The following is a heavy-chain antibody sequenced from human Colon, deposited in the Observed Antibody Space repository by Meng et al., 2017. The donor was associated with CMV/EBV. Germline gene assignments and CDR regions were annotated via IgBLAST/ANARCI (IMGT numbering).Heavy chain of an antibody. CDR1: GASITSYY. CDR3: ARDSNLSGLAY. CDR2: VYISGNT. Sequence: LRESRPGRVKASETLSLPLPGSGASITSYYWSWIRQPAGKGLEWIGRVYISGNTNYNPSLKSRVTMSIDTSKNQLSLNIRSVTAADTAVYYCARDSNLSGLAYWGQGTLVTVLL. D-gene: IGHD3-10*01. J-gene: IGHJ4*02. V-gene: IGHV4-4*07.